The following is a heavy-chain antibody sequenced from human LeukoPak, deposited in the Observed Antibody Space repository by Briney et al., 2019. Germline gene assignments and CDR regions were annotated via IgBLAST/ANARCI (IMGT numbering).Heavy chain of an antibody. J-gene: IGHJ4*02. Sequence: PGGSLRLSCAASGFTFSSSAMSWVRQAPGKGLEWVSAISGSGGSSYYADSVKGRFTISRDNSKNTLYLQMNSLRAEDTAVYYCARTYDYVWGSYFDYWGQGTLVTVSS. V-gene: IGHV3-23*01. D-gene: IGHD3-16*01. CDR2: ISGSGGSS. CDR1: GFTFSSSA. CDR3: ARTYDYVWGSYFDY.